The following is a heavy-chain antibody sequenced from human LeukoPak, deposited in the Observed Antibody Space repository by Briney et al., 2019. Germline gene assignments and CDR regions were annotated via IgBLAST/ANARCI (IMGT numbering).Heavy chain of an antibody. D-gene: IGHD3-16*02. CDR1: GFTVSTNY. Sequence: GGSLRLSCAASGFTVSTNYMSWVRQAPGKGLEWVSVSYSGGSSYYADSVKGRFTISRDNSKSTLYLQMNSLRAEDTAVYFCAREEHYRRYFALWGRGTLVTVSS. CDR2: SYSGGSS. CDR3: AREEHYRRYFAL. V-gene: IGHV3-53*01. J-gene: IGHJ2*01.